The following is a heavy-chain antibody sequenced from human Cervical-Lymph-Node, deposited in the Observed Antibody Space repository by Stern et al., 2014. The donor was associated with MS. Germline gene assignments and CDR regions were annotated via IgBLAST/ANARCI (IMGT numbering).Heavy chain of an antibody. J-gene: IGHJ4*02. CDR2: LIPFFGAT. Sequence: VQLVQSGAEVKKPGSSVKVSCKPSGDTFSNYALSWVRQAPGQGLEWVGGLIPFFGATRYGQKFQGRVTINPDESTGTDFMELSNLASDDTAVYYCALRRSYYVYWGQGTLVTVSS. CDR3: ALRRSYYVY. V-gene: IGHV1-69*01. D-gene: IGHD4-11*01. CDR1: GDTFSNYA.